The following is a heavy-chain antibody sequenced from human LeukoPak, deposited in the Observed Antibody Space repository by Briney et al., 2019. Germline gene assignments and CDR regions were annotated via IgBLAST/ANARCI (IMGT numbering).Heavy chain of an antibody. J-gene: IGHJ4*02. V-gene: IGHV3-23*01. CDR1: GFTFSSSA. Sequence: GGSLRLSCAASGFTFSSSAMSWVRQAPGKGLEWVSTITDNGGSTYFAGSVKGRFTISRDNSKNTLHLQMNSLRADDTAVYYCAKRNSGSYSRGFDYWGQGTLVTVSS. D-gene: IGHD1-26*01. CDR3: AKRNSGSYSRGFDY. CDR2: ITDNGGST.